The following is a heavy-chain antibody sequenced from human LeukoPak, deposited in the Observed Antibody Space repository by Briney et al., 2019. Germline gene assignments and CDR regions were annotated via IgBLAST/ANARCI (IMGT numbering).Heavy chain of an antibody. CDR2: INPSGGNT. CDR3: ARDSAGWGWELLRNRHFDY. V-gene: IGHV1-46*01. J-gene: IGHJ4*02. D-gene: IGHD1-26*01. CDR1: GYTFTNYY. Sequence: GASVKVSCKASGYTFTNYYMHWVRQAPGQGLAWVGLINPSGGNTNYAQNFQGRVTMTTDTSTSTAYMELRSLRSDDTAVYYCARDSAGWGWELLRNRHFDYWGQGTLVTVSS.